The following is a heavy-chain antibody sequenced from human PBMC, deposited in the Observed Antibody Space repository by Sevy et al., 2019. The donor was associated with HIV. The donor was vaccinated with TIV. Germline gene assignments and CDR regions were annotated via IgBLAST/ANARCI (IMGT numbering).Heavy chain of an antibody. CDR1: GFTFSSYW. CDR3: AREGIAARPYFDY. CDR2: IKQDGSEK. Sequence: GEALKISCAASGFTFSSYWMSWVRQAPGKGLEWVANIKQDGSEKYYVDSVKGRFTISRDNAKNSLYLQMNSLRAEDTAVYYCAREGIAARPYFDYRGQGTLVTVSS. D-gene: IGHD6-6*01. J-gene: IGHJ4*02. V-gene: IGHV3-7*03.